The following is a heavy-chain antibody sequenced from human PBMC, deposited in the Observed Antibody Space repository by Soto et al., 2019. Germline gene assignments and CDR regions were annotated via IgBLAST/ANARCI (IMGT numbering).Heavy chain of an antibody. CDR1: GYSFTNYG. D-gene: IGHD2-15*01. V-gene: IGHV1-18*04. J-gene: IGHJ4*02. Sequence: ASVKVSCKTSGYSFTNYGINWVRQAPGQGLEWMGWISPFTGDTHYTQSLQGRITVTTDTSTNTAYMELRSLRAADTAVYYCARSCSGGSCHSAYWGQGTLVTVSS. CDR3: ARSCSGGSCHSAY. CDR2: ISPFTGDT.